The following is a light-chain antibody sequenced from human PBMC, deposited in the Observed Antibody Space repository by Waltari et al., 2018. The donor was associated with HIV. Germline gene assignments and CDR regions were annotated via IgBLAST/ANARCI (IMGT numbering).Light chain of an antibody. CDR3: NSRDSSGNRLVV. Sequence: SSEVTQDPTVSVALGQTVRITCQGDSLRNYFPSWYQQKPGQAPVLVIYCENNRPSGFPARFSGSTSGNTASLIITGAQAEDEAEYYCNSRDSSGNRLVVFGGGTKLTVL. CDR1: SLRNYF. J-gene: IGLJ2*01. V-gene: IGLV3-19*01. CDR2: CEN.